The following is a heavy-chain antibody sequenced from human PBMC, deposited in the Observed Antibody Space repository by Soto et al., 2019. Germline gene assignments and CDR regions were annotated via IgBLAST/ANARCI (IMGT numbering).Heavy chain of an antibody. V-gene: IGHV3-23*01. Sequence: EVQVFESGGGLVQPGGSLRLSCAASGFTFSSYAMSWVRQAPGKGLEWVSAISGSGGSTYYADSVKGRFTISRDNSKNTLYLQMNSLRAEDTAVYYCAKVPAPYYYYGLDVWGQGTTVTVCS. CDR2: ISGSGGST. CDR3: AKVPAPYYYYGLDV. J-gene: IGHJ6*01. CDR1: GFTFSSYA. D-gene: IGHD2-2*01.